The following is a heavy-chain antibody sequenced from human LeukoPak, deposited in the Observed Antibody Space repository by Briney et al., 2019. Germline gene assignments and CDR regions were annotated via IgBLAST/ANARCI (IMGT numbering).Heavy chain of an antibody. J-gene: IGHJ5*02. CDR2: IYFSGST. V-gene: IGHV4-31*03. Sequence: SQTLSLTCTVSGASIINDDYYWSWIRQHPGKGLEWIGYIYFSGSTYYNPTLKSRASVSVDTSKSQFPLRLTSVTAADTAVYYCARRAPFSNWFDPWGQGTLVIVSS. CDR3: ARRAPFSNWFDP. CDR1: GASIINDDYY. D-gene: IGHD2-2*01.